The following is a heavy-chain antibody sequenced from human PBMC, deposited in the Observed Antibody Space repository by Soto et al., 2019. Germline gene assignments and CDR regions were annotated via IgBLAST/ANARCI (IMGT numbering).Heavy chain of an antibody. D-gene: IGHD5-12*01. V-gene: IGHV1-69*13. CDR2: IIPIFGTA. J-gene: IGHJ5*02. CDR3: ARDLSGGDGYNYDWFDP. Sequence: ASVKVSCKASGGTFSSYAISWVRQAPGQGLEWMGGIIPIFGTANYAQKFQGRVTITADESTSTAYMELSSLRSEDTAVYYCARDLSGGDGYNYDWFDPWGQGTLVTVSS. CDR1: GGTFSSYA.